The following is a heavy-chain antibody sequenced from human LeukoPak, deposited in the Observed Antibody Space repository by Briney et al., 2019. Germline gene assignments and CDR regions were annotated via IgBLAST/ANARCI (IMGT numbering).Heavy chain of an antibody. J-gene: IGHJ5*02. CDR1: GGSINSYY. CDR3: ARSPHRLIGHWFDP. V-gene: IGHV4-4*07. Sequence: SETLSLTCTVSGGSINSYYWSWIRQPAGKGLEWIGRIFSSGNTIYNPSFQSRVTMSVDTSKNQFSLRLNSVTAADTAVYYCARSPHRLIGHWFDPWGQGTLVTVSS. CDR2: IFSSGNT. D-gene: IGHD3-16*01.